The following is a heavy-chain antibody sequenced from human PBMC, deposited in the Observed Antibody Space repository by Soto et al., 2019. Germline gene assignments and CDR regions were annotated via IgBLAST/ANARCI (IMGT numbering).Heavy chain of an antibody. Sequence: GGSLRLSCAASGFTFSSYAMHWVRQAPGKGLEWVAVISYDGSNKYYADSVKGRFTISRDNSKNTLYLQMNSLRAEDTAVYYCARDWWTGLAKDLHLNCSSTSCHNYYYGMDVWGQGTTVTVSS. CDR1: GFTFSSYA. D-gene: IGHD2-2*01. V-gene: IGHV3-30-3*01. CDR3: ARDWWTGLAKDLHLNCSSTSCHNYYYGMDV. J-gene: IGHJ6*02. CDR2: ISYDGSNK.